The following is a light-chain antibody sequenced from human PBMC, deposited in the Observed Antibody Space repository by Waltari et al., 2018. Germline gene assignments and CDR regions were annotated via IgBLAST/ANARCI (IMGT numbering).Light chain of an antibody. CDR3: CSYVGSGTWV. CDR2: ELS. Sequence: QSALTQPASVSGSPGPSLPISFTGTSSAAGSYKLVFWFQQHPGKAPKFMIYELSKRHSGVSNRFSGSKSGNTASLTISGLQAEDEADYYCCSYVGSGTWVFGGGTRLTVL. J-gene: IGLJ3*02. V-gene: IGLV2-23*02. CDR1: SSAAGSYKL.